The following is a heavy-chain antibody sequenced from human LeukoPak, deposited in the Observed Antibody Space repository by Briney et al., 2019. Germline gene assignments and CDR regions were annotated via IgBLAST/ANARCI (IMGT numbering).Heavy chain of an antibody. J-gene: IGHJ4*02. CDR1: GFTFSSYW. CDR2: ISWNSGSI. V-gene: IGHV3-9*03. CDR3: AKGDRGEWLPPDY. D-gene: IGHD5-12*01. Sequence: GGSLRLSCAASGFTFSSYWMTWVRQAPGKGLEWVSGISWNSGSIGYADSVKGRFTISRDNAKNSLYLQMNSLRAEDMALYYCAKGDRGEWLPPDYWGQGTLVTVSS.